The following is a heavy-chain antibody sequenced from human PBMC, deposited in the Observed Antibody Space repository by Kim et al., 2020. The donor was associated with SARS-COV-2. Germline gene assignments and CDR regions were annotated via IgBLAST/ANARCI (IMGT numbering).Heavy chain of an antibody. V-gene: IGHV5-10-1*01. D-gene: IGHD3-22*01. J-gene: IGHJ5*02. CDR3: ARLTMIEEPEGWFDP. CDR2: IDPSDSYT. Sequence: GESLKISCKGSGYSFTSYWISWVRQMPGKGLEWMGRIDPSDSYTNYSPSFQGHVTISADKSISTAYLQWSSLKASDTAMYYCARLTMIEEPEGWFDPWGQGTLVTVSS. CDR1: GYSFTSYW.